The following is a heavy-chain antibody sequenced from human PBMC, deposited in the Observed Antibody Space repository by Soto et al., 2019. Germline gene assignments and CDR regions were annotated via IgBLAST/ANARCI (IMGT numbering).Heavy chain of an antibody. D-gene: IGHD6-6*01. V-gene: IGHV4-34*01. CDR1: GGSFSGSY. J-gene: IGHJ4*02. CDR3: ARTIAARASRNLDY. Sequence: QVQLQQWGAGLLKPSETLSLTCAVYGGSFSGSYWSWIRQPPGKGLEWIGEINHSGGTNYNPSLKSRVTISVVTSKSQHSLNLNSVTAADTAVYYCARTIAARASRNLDYWGKGTLVTVSS. CDR2: INHSGGT.